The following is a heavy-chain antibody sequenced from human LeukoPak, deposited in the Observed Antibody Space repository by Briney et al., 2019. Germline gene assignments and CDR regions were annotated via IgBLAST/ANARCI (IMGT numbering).Heavy chain of an antibody. J-gene: IGHJ6*03. D-gene: IGHD4/OR15-4a*01. Sequence: GGSLRLSCTTSGFNFGRYAMTWVRQAPGRGLEWVGSIRSKVYDETTENAASVKGRFTISRDDSKSIAYLQMNSLKTEDTAVYYCGRVGGAKEPYFYYMDVWGKGTTVTVSS. V-gene: IGHV3-49*04. CDR2: IRSKVYDETT. CDR1: GFNFGRYA. CDR3: GRVGGAKEPYFYYMDV.